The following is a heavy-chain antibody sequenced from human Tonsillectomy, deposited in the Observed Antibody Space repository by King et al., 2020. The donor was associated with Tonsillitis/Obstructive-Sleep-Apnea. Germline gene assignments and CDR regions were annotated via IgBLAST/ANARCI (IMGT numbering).Heavy chain of an antibody. CDR3: ASHWGSPSNFEY. Sequence: VQLVESGAEVKKPGASVKVSCRASGYTFTGYYIHWVRQAPGQGLEWMGWINPNTGGTNYAQKFQGRVTLTRDTSISTAYMELSRLRSDDTAVYYCASHWGSPSNFEYWGQGTLVTVSS. D-gene: IGHD7-27*01. J-gene: IGHJ4*02. CDR1: GYTFTGYY. V-gene: IGHV1-2*02. CDR2: INPNTGGT.